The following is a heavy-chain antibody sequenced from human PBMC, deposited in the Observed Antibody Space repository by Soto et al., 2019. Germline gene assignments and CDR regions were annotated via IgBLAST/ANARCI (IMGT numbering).Heavy chain of an antibody. D-gene: IGHD2-2*01. CDR3: VRASMPKAHFDS. Sequence: LSLTCTVSGGSIRGYYWSWIRQPAGMGLEWIGRMHTSGSTNYNPSLKSRVTISVDMSKNQISLKLTSVTAADTALYYCVRASMPKAHFDSWGQGTLVTVSS. CDR2: MHTSGST. J-gene: IGHJ4*02. V-gene: IGHV4-4*07. CDR1: GGSIRGYY.